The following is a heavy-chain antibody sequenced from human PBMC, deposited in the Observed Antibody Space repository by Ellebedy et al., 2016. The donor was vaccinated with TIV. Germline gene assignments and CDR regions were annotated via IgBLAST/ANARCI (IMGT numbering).Heavy chain of an antibody. CDR1: GFTFANAW. V-gene: IGHV3-15*07. CDR2: IKNIADGGTT. CDR3: TTDVNGGSFNFDY. D-gene: IGHD2-8*01. Sequence: GESLKISCVVSGFTFANAWMNWARQAPGKGLEWVARIKNIADGGTTDYAAPVRGRFTVLRDDSKNTLFLQMDSLKTEDTAVYYCTTDVNGGSFNFDYWGQGTLVTVSS. J-gene: IGHJ4*02.